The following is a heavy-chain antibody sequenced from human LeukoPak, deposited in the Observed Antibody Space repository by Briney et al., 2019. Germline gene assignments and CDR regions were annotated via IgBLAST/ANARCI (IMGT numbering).Heavy chain of an antibody. V-gene: IGHV3-48*03. Sequence: PGGSLRLSCAASGFTFSTYAMSWVRQAPGKGLEWVSITNSGSTIYYADSVKGRFTISRDNAKNSLYLQMNSLRAEDTAVYYCARETYTSGYPFDDWGQGTLVTVSS. CDR1: GFTFSTYA. CDR2: ITNSGSTI. J-gene: IGHJ4*02. CDR3: ARETYTSGYPFDD. D-gene: IGHD5-18*01.